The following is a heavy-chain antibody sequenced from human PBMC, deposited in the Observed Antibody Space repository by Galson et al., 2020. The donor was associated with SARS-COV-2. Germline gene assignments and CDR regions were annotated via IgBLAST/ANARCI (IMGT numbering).Heavy chain of an antibody. CDR1: GSSIISYY. D-gene: IGHD5-12*01. CDR3: ARDADGFYETRGXXXXXX. J-gene: IGHJ6*02. Sequence: ETLSLTCAVSGSSIISYYWSWIRRPREKGLEWIGYVSSSGATIYNPSLKNRVTISKDTSRNEFSLKLTSVTAADTAIYYCARDADGFYETRGXXXXXXWGQGTTVTXSS. V-gene: IGHV4-59*13. CDR2: VSSSGAT.